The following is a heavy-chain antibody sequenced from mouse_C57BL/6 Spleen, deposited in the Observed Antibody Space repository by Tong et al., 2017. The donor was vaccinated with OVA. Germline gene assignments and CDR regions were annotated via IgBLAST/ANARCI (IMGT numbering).Heavy chain of an antibody. D-gene: IGHD1-1*01. Sequence: EVQLQESGPELVKPGASVKMSCKASGYTFTDYNMHWVKQSHGKSLEWIGYINPNNGGTSYNQKFKGKAKLTAVTSASTAYMELSSLTNEDSAVYYCTRGHYGDYAMDYWGQGTSVTVSS. J-gene: IGHJ4*01. CDR1: GYTFTDYN. CDR3: TRGHYGDYAMDY. CDR2: INPNNGGT. V-gene: IGHV1-22*01.